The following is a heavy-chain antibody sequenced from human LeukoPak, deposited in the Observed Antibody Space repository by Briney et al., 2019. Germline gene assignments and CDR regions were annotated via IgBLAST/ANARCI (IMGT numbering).Heavy chain of an antibody. D-gene: IGHD3-10*01. Sequence: PGGSLRLSCAASGFTFSDYWIHWVRHAPGKGLVWVSRINTDGSITNYADSVKGRFSISRDNAKNTLYLQMGSLRAEDTAVYYCARDRGPRTGFMVREAYDYWGQGTLVTVSS. CDR1: GFTFSDYW. J-gene: IGHJ4*02. V-gene: IGHV3-74*01. CDR2: INTDGSIT. CDR3: ARDRGPRTGFMVREAYDY.